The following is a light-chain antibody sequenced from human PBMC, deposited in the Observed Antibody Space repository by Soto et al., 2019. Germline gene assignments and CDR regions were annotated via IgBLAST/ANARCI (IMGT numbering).Light chain of an antibody. CDR1: QSVSSN. CDR3: QQYNSWPPIT. J-gene: IGKJ5*01. CDR2: DAP. V-gene: IGKV3-15*01. Sequence: QSPGTPSLSSGEKATLSCRAIQSVSSNYLAWYQQKPGQAPRLLIYDAPTRATGIPDRFSGGGSGTEFTLTISSLQSEDFVVYYCQQYNSWPPITFGQGRRLEI.